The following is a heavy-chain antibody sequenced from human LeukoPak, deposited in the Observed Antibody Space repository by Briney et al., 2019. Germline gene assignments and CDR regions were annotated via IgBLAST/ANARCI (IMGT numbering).Heavy chain of an antibody. V-gene: IGHV3-30*02. Sequence: GGSLRLSCAASGFTFSNYGMHWVRQAPGKGLEWVAFIRYDGSNKYYADSVKGRFTISRDNSKNTLYLQMNSLRAEDTAVYYCARPDSGSLDYWGQGTLVTVSS. J-gene: IGHJ4*02. CDR3: ARPDSGSLDY. D-gene: IGHD1-26*01. CDR1: GFTFSNYG. CDR2: IRYDGSNK.